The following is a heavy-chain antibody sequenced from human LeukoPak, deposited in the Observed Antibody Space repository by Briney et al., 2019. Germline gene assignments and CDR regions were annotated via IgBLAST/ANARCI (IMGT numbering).Heavy chain of an antibody. V-gene: IGHV1-69*13. J-gene: IGHJ5*02. D-gene: IGHD1-7*01. CDR1: GGTFSSNA. CDR2: IIPIFGTA. Sequence: ASVKVSCKASGGTFSSNAISWVRQAPGQGLEWMGGIIPIFGTANYAQKFQGRVTITADESTSTAYMELSSLRSDDTAVYYCARAGTIADWFDPWGQGTLVTVSS. CDR3: ARAGTIADWFDP.